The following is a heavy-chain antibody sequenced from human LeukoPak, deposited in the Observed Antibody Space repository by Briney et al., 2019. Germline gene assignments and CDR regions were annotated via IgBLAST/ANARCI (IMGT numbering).Heavy chain of an antibody. J-gene: IGHJ6*02. CDR1: GFTFSSYW. CDR3: AREDYYDSSGYYFPYYYYGMDV. Sequence: GGSLRLSCAASGFTFSSYWMSWVRQAPGKGLEWVANIKQDGSEKYYVDSVKGRFTTSRDNAKNSLYLQMNSLRAEDTAVYYCAREDYYDSSGYYFPYYYYGMDVWGQGTTVTVSS. D-gene: IGHD3-22*01. V-gene: IGHV3-7*01. CDR2: IKQDGSEK.